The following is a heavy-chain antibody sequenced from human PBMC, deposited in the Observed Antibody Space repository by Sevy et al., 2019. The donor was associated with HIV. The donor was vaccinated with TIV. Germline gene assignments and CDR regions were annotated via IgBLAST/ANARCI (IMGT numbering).Heavy chain of an antibody. J-gene: IGHJ4*02. CDR2: ISGTGGST. CDR1: GFTFSSYA. V-gene: IGHV3-23*01. Sequence: GGSLRLSCAASGFTFSSYAVSWVRQPPGKGLEWVSAISGTGGSTYYADSVKGRFTISRDNSKNTVYLQMNSLRAEDTAIYYCAKNWDSLWFGEWSYFDYWGQGTQVTVSS. D-gene: IGHD3-10*01. CDR3: AKNWDSLWFGEWSYFDY.